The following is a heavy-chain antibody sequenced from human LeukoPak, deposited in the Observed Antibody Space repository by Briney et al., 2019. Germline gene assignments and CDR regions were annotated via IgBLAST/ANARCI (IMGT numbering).Heavy chain of an antibody. CDR3: ARDGFLEWLDYYYMDV. Sequence: GASVKVSRKASGGTFSSYAISWVRQAPGQGLEWMGGIIPIFGTANYAQKFRGRVTITADESTSTAYMELSSLRSEDTAVYYCARDGFLEWLDYYYMDVWGKGTTVTVSS. V-gene: IGHV1-69*13. CDR2: IIPIFGTA. D-gene: IGHD3-3*01. J-gene: IGHJ6*03. CDR1: GGTFSSYA.